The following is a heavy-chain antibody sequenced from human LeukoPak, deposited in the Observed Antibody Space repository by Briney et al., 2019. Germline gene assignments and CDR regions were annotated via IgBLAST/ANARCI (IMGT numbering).Heavy chain of an antibody. CDR1: GFTLSSYW. D-gene: IGHD3-22*01. V-gene: IGHV3-74*01. J-gene: IGHJ4*02. Sequence: GGSLRLSCEASGFTLSSYWMHWVRQAPGKGLEWVSRINSDGSTTSYADSVKGRFTISRDNAKNTLYVQMNSLRAEDTAVYYCARGLPSYHYDSSAYDSSPHLDYWGQGSLVTVSS. CDR2: INSDGSTT. CDR3: ARGLPSYHYDSSAYDSSPHLDY.